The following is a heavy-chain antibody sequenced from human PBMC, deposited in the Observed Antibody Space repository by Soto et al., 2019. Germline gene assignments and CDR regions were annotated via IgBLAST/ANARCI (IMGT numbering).Heavy chain of an antibody. V-gene: IGHV3-20*04. J-gene: IGHJ6*02. D-gene: IGHD2-2*01. CDR1: GFTFDDYG. CDR2: INWNGGST. Sequence: PGGSLRLSCAASGFTFDDYGMSWVRQAPGKGLEWVSGINWNGGSTGYADSVKGRFTISRDNAKNSLYLQMNSLRAEDTALYYCARHNCNSRRYHHYYYGLDVWGQGTTVTGS. CDR3: ARHNCNSRRYHHYYYGLDV.